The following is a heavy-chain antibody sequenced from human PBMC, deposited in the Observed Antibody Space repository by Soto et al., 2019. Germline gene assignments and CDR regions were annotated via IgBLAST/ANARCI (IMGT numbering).Heavy chain of an antibody. CDR1: GGSISSSSYY. J-gene: IGHJ6*03. CDR3: ARRVSSSWYLGYYYYMDV. D-gene: IGHD6-13*01. Sequence: SETLSLTCTVSGGSISSSSYYWGWIRQPPGKGLEWIGSIYYSGSTYYNQSLKSRVTISVDTSKKQFSMKLSSVTAADTAVYYFARRVSSSWYLGYYYYMDVWGKGTTVTVSS. CDR2: IYYSGST. V-gene: IGHV4-39*01.